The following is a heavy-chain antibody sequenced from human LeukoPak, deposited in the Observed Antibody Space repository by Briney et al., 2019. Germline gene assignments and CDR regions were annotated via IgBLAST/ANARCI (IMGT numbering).Heavy chain of an antibody. CDR2: MYYSGST. Sequence: SETLSLTCTVSGGSVSSGSYYWIWMRQPPGKGLEWIGYMYYSGSTNYNPSLRSRVTISVDTSKNQFSLKLSSVTAADTAVYYCARHDNRGYYSLHYWGQGALVTVSS. D-gene: IGHD3-22*01. J-gene: IGHJ4*02. CDR3: ARHDNRGYYSLHY. CDR1: GGSVSSGSYY. V-gene: IGHV4-61*01.